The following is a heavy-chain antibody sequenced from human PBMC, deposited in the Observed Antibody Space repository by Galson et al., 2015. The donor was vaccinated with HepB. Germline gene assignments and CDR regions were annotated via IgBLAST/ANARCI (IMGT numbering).Heavy chain of an antibody. CDR2: ISAYNGNT. Sequence: SVKVSCKASGYTFTSYGISWVRQAPGQGLEWMGWISAYNGNTNYAQKLQGRVTMTTDTSTSTAYMELRSLRSDDTAVYYCARDCVVSGWSPRYYYYGMDVWGQGTTVTVSS. J-gene: IGHJ6*02. V-gene: IGHV1-18*01. CDR3: ARDCVVSGWSPRYYYYGMDV. CDR1: GYTFTSYG. D-gene: IGHD6-19*01.